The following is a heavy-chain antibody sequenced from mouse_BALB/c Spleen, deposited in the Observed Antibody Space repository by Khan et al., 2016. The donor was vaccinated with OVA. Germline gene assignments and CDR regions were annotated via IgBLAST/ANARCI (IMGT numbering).Heavy chain of an antibody. CDR1: GYTFTNYR. D-gene: IGHD1-1*01. CDR2: INTYTGEP. V-gene: IGHV9-1*02. J-gene: IGHJ1*01. Sequence: QIQLVQSGPELNKPGETVKISCKASGYTFTNYRMNWMKQAPGKGLKWMGWINTYTGEPTYADDFKGRFAFSLETSASTAYLQINNLKNEDMATYFCARESSYWYFDVWGAGTTVTVSS. CDR3: ARESSYWYFDV.